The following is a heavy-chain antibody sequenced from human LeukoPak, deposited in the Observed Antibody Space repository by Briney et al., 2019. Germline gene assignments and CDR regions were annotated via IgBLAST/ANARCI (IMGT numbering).Heavy chain of an antibody. Sequence: SVKVSCKASGFTFTSSAVQWVRQARGQRLEWIGWIVVGSGNTNYAQKFQERVTITRDMSTSTAYMELSSLRSEDTAVYYCAACSDFRCGDPFDYWGQGTLVTVSS. D-gene: IGHD2-21*02. CDR1: GFTFTSSA. CDR2: IVVGSGNT. CDR3: AACSDFRCGDPFDY. V-gene: IGHV1-58*01. J-gene: IGHJ4*02.